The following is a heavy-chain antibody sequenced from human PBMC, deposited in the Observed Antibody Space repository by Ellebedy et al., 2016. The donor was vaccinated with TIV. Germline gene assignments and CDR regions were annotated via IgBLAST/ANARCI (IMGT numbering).Heavy chain of an antibody. Sequence: PGGSLRLSCAASGFTFSIHAMGRVRQAPGKGLEWVSSAGGSDGSTFYADSVRGRFTISRDNAKNTLYLQMNSLRAEDTAVYYCAKRGDCSANSCLLRDWGQGTLVTVSS. V-gene: IGHV3-23*01. D-gene: IGHD2-2*01. CDR1: GFTFSIHA. J-gene: IGHJ1*01. CDR2: AGGSDGST. CDR3: AKRGDCSANSCLLRD.